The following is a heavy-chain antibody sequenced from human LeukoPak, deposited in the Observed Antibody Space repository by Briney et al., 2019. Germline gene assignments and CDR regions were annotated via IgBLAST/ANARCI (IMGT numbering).Heavy chain of an antibody. CDR3: PRAYCGGDCYDAFDI. V-gene: IGHV3-30*03. CDR2: ISYDGSNK. CDR1: GFTFSSYG. D-gene: IGHD2-21*02. J-gene: IGHJ3*02. Sequence: GGSLRLSCAASGFTFSSYGMHWVRQAPGKGLEWVAVISYDGSNKYYADSVKGRFTISRDNSKNTLYLQMNSLRAEDTAVYYCPRAYCGGDCYDAFDIWGQGTMVTVSS.